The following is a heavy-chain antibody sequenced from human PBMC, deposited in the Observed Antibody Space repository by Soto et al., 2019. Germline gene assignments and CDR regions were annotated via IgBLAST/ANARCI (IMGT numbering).Heavy chain of an antibody. CDR3: ARLGGYYQSLDT. V-gene: IGHV4-59*08. CDR2: VYYTGTT. Sequence: SKNPYITSTVHHDCSGAYYSSSILLPSEKGLEWIGYVYYTGTTRYNPSLKRRVTISVDTSKNRISLKLSSVTAVDTAFYYCARLGGYYQSLDTWGQGTLVTVSS. D-gene: IGHD3-22*01. J-gene: IGHJ5*02. CDR1: HDCSGAYY.